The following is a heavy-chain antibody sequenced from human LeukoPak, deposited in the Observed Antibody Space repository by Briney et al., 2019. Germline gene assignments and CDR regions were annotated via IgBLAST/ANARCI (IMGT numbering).Heavy chain of an antibody. CDR3: AKAGTAGMDV. CDR2: ISYDGSNK. J-gene: IGHJ6*02. V-gene: IGHV3-30*18. Sequence: PGGSLRLSCAASEFTFSSYGMHWVRQAPGKGLEWVAVISYDGSNKYYADSVKGRFTISRDNSKNTLYLQMNSLRAEDTAVYYCAKAGTAGMDVWAKGPRSPSP. D-gene: IGHD6-19*01. CDR1: EFTFSSYG.